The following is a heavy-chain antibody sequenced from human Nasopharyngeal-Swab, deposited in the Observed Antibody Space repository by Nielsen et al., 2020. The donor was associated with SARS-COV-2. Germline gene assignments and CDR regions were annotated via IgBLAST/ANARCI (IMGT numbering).Heavy chain of an antibody. V-gene: IGHV3-21*01. CDR3: ARVSSGGWDRGYFDY. CDR1: GFTFSSYS. Sequence: GGSLRLSCAASGFTFSSYSMNWVRQAPGKGLEWVSSISSSSSYIYYADSVKGRFTISRDNAKNSLYLQMNSLRAEDTAVYYCARVSSGGWDRGYFDYWGQGTLVTVSS. CDR2: ISSSSSYI. D-gene: IGHD2-15*01. J-gene: IGHJ4*02.